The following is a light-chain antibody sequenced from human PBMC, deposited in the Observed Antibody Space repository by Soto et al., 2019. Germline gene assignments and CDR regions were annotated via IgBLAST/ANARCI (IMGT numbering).Light chain of an antibody. CDR2: RIN. CDR3: SAGDDSLSGFV. CDR1: SSNIGSNY. Sequence: QSVLTQPPSASGTPGQRVTISCSGSSSNIGSNYVYWYQQLPGTAPRLLIYRINQRPSGVPDRFSGSKSGTSASLAISGLRSEDEADYYCSAGDDSLSGFVFGPGTKLTVL. J-gene: IGLJ1*01. V-gene: IGLV1-47*01.